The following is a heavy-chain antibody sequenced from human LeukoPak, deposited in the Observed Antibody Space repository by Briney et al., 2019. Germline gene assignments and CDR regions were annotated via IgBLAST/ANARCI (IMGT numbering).Heavy chain of an antibody. Sequence: SQTLSLTCAVSGGPLNSGGYPWRWIRQPPGKGLDWIGYIYHSRSTYYNPSLKSRVTISVDRSKTQFTLKLSSVTAADTAAYYCARDYDGGASDIWGQGTMVTVSS. CDR1: GGPLNSGGYP. J-gene: IGHJ3*02. CDR3: ARDYDGGASDI. CDR2: IYHSRST. V-gene: IGHV4-30-2*01. D-gene: IGHD3-22*01.